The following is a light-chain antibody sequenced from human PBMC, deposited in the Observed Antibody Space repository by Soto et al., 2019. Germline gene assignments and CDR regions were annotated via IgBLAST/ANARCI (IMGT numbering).Light chain of an antibody. V-gene: IGKV4-1*01. Sequence: DIVMTQSPGALAVSLGERATINCKSSQSVLYSSNNKNYLAWYQQKPGQPPKLLIYWASTRESGVPDRFSGSGSGTDFTLTISSLQAEDVAVYYCQQYYSTPPTVGGGTKVEIK. CDR3: QQYYSTPPT. CDR1: QSVLYSSNNKNY. J-gene: IGKJ4*01. CDR2: WAS.